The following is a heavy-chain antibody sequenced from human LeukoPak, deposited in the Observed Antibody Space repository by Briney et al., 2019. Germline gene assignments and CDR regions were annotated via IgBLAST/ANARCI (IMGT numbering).Heavy chain of an antibody. Sequence: GGSLRLSCAASGFTFSSYAMSWVRQAPGKGLEWVSAISGSGGSTYYADSVKGRFTISRDNSKNTLYLQMNSLRDEDTAVYYCARDDPCGCDCCSFDYWGQGTLVTVSS. J-gene: IGHJ4*02. D-gene: IGHD2-21*02. CDR1: GFTFSSYA. CDR2: ISGSGGST. V-gene: IGHV3-23*01. CDR3: ARDDPCGCDCCSFDY.